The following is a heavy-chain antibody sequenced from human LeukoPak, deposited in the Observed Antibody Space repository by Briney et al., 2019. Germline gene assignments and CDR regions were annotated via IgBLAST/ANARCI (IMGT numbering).Heavy chain of an antibody. CDR2: ISSSSSYI. J-gene: IGHJ4*02. CDR3: ARDEYGGGSNFFDY. Sequence: GGSLRLSCAASGFTFSSYEMNWVRQAPGKGLEWVSSISSSSSYIYYADSVKGRFTISRDNAKNSLYLQMNSLRAEDTAVYYCARDEYGGGSNFFDYWGQGTLVTVST. CDR1: GFTFSSYE. V-gene: IGHV3-21*01. D-gene: IGHD4-23*01.